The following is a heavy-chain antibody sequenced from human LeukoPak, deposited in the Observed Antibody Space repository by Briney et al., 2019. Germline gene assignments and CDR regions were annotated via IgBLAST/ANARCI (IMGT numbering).Heavy chain of an antibody. CDR1: GYTFTGYY. Sequence: ASVKVSCKASGYTFTGYYMHWVRQAPGQGLEWMGWINPNSGGTNYAQKFQGRVTMTRDTSISTAYMELSRLRSDDTAVYYCARSGYSSSWYSSNAFDIWGQGTMVTVSS. CDR3: ARSGYSSSWYSSNAFDI. J-gene: IGHJ3*02. V-gene: IGHV1-2*02. CDR2: INPNSGGT. D-gene: IGHD6-13*01.